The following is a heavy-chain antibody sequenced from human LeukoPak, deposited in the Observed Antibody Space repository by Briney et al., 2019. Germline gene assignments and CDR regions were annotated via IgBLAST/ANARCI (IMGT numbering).Heavy chain of an antibody. CDR1: GFSLATNGVG. CDR3: ARRLTGYSSNWYHGYFDY. D-gene: IGHD6-13*01. CDR2: IYWDDDK. Sequence: KGSGPTLVNPTETLTLTCTFSGFSLATNGVGVGWIRQPPGKALEWLTLIYWDDDKRYNPSLRSRLIVTKDVSKSQVVLTLTNVDPVDTATYYCARRLTGYSSNWYHGYFDYWGQGTLVTVSS. V-gene: IGHV2-5*02. J-gene: IGHJ4*02.